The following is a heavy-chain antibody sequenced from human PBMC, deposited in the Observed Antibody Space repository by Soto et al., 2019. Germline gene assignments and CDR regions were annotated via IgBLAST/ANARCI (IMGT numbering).Heavy chain of an antibody. Sequence: GASVKASCKASGCTFSSYAISWVRQAPGQGLEWMGGIIPIFGTANYAQKFQGRVTITADESTSTAYMELSSLRSEDTAVYYCARFDPHDAFDIWGQGTMVTVSS. CDR3: ARFDPHDAFDI. V-gene: IGHV1-69*13. J-gene: IGHJ3*02. CDR1: GCTFSSYA. CDR2: IIPIFGTA.